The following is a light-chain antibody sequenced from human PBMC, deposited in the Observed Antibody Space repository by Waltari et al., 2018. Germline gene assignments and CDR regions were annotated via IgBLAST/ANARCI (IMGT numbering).Light chain of an antibody. CDR1: QSVGNY. CDR3: QQYNGYPYT. CDR2: DAS. J-gene: IGKJ2*01. Sequence: EIVLTQSPATLSFSPGERATLSCRASQSVGNYLAWYQHKPGQAPRLLIYDASNRATGIPARFRGSGSGTEFTLTISSLQPDDFATYYCQQYNGYPYTFGRGTKLEIK. V-gene: IGKV3-11*01.